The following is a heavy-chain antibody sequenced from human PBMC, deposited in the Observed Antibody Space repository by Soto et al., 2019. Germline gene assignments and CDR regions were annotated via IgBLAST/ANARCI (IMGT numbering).Heavy chain of an antibody. D-gene: IGHD2-8*01. Sequence: QVYLVESGGGVVQPGRSLRLSCAASGFMFRNHAMHWVRQAPGKGLDWVAVISFDGANDFYADSVKGRFTISSDNSRNTLYLQMDSLRTEDTAVYYWARDALDVTKMVFVSPIDYWGQGALVTVSS. V-gene: IGHV3-30-3*01. CDR1: GFMFRNHA. J-gene: IGHJ4*02. CDR3: ARDALDVTKMVFVSPIDY. CDR2: ISFDGAND.